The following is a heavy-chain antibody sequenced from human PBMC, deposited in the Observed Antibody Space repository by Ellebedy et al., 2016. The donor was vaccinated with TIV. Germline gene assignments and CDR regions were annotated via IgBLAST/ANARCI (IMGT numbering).Heavy chain of an antibody. CDR3: ARDGWTCSSASCQFDP. CDR2: IQASGNT. Sequence: SETLSLTXTVSGGSISNYYWAWIRQPAGKGLEWIGHIQASGNTNSNPSLKSRVTMSVDTSKKQFSLKMTSVTAADTAMYYCARDGWTCSSASCQFDPWGQGTLVIVSS. J-gene: IGHJ5*02. CDR1: GGSISNYY. V-gene: IGHV4-4*07. D-gene: IGHD2-2*01.